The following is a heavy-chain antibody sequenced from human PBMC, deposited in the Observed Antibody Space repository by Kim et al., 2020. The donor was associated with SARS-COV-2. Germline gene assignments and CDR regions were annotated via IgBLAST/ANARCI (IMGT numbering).Heavy chain of an antibody. D-gene: IGHD3-10*01. CDR3: ARQKSGYWFDP. J-gene: IGHJ5*02. V-gene: IGHV5-51*01. Sequence: RYSPTCQGQVTIAADKSISTAYMQWSRLKASDTAMYYCARQKSGYWFDPWGQGTLVTVSS.